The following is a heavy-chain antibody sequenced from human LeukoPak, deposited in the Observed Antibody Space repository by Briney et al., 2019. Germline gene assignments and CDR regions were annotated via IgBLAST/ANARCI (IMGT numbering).Heavy chain of an antibody. Sequence: ASVKVSCKASAYTFTGYYMHWVRQAPGQGLEWTGIINPSGGSTSYAQKFQGRVTMTRDTSTSTVYMELSSLRSEDTAVYYCARGGHLMPGTTSDLLATFDYWGQGTLVTVSS. V-gene: IGHV1-46*01. D-gene: IGHD1-1*01. CDR3: ARGGHLMPGTTSDLLATFDY. CDR2: INPSGGST. J-gene: IGHJ4*02. CDR1: AYTFTGYY.